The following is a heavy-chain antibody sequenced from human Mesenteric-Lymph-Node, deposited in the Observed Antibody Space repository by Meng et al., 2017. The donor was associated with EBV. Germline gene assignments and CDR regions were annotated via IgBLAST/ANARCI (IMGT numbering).Heavy chain of an antibody. CDR2: IDNDGTRT. CDR1: GFTFGSYW. Sequence: VQLVESGGGLVQPGGSLGLSCAASGFTFGSYWMGWVSQPPGKGLVWVSRIDNDGTRTFYADSVKGRFTISRDNSKNTLYLQMNSLRAEDTAVYYCARLGGSSDVDFWGQGTLVTVSS. D-gene: IGHD1-26*01. J-gene: IGHJ4*02. CDR3: ARLGGSSDVDF. V-gene: IGHV3-74*02.